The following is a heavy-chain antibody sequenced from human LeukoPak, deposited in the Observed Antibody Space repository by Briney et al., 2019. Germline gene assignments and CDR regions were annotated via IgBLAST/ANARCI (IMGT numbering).Heavy chain of an antibody. D-gene: IGHD5-24*01. Sequence: SETLSLTCTVSGYSISSGYYWGWIRQPPGKGLEWIGSIYHSGSTYYNPSLKSRVTISVDPSKNQFSLKLSSVTAADTAVYYCAREMEMATNYFDYWGQGTLVTVSS. CDR2: IYHSGST. V-gene: IGHV4-38-2*02. J-gene: IGHJ4*02. CDR1: GYSISSGYY. CDR3: AREMEMATNYFDY.